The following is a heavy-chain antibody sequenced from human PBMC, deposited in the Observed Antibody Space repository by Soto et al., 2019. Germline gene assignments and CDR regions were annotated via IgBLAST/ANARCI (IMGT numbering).Heavy chain of an antibody. J-gene: IGHJ4*02. CDR3: ARDKITGLFDY. D-gene: IGHD2-8*02. CDR1: GGSISSYY. Sequence: SETLSLTCTVSGGSISSYYWSWIRQPPGKGLEWIGYIYYSGSTNYNPSLKSRVTISVDTSKNQFSLKLTSVTAADAAVYYCARDKITGLFDYWGQGTLVTVSS. V-gene: IGHV4-59*12. CDR2: IYYSGST.